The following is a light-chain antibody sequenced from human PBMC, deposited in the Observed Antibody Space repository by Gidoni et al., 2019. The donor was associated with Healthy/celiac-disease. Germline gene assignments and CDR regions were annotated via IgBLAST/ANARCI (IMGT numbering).Light chain of an antibody. J-gene: IGKJ2*01. Sequence: GDRVTITCRASQGISSALAWYQQKPGKAPKLLIYDASSLESGVPSRFSGSGSGTNFTLTISSLQPEDFATYYCQQCNSYPMYTFGQGTKLEIK. CDR1: QGISSA. CDR2: DAS. CDR3: QQCNSYPMYT. V-gene: IGKV1-13*02.